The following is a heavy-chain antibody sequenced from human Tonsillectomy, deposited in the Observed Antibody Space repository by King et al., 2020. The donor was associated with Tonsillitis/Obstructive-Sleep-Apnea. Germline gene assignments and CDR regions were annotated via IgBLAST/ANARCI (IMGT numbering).Heavy chain of an antibody. D-gene: IGHD2-2*01. CDR2: IIPIIGTA. Sequence: QLVQSGAEVKKPGSSVKVSCKASGGTFSSYAISWVRQAPGQGLEWMGGIIPIIGTANYAQKFQGRVTITADESTSTAYMELSSLRSEDTAVYYCARRRVVVVPAAYYYYYYMDVWGKGTTVTVSS. CDR1: GGTFSSYA. CDR3: ARRRVVVVPAAYYYYYYMDV. V-gene: IGHV1-69*01. J-gene: IGHJ6*03.